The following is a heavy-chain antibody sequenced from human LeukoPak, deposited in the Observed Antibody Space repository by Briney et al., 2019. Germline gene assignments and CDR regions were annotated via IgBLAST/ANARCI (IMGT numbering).Heavy chain of an antibody. CDR3: TKDSGTY. CDR1: GFTFSSSW. J-gene: IGHJ4*02. D-gene: IGHD1-26*01. V-gene: IGHV3-7*04. CDR2: IEPDGSGK. Sequence: PGGSLRLSCAASGFTFSSSWMTCLRQAPGKGLEWVANIEPDGSGKFYVDSVKGRFAISRDNAKNSLFLQMNSLRAEDTAVYYCTKDSGTYWGQGTLVTVSS.